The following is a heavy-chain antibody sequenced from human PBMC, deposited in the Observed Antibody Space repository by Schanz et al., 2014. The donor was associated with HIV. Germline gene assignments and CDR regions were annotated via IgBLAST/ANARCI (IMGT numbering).Heavy chain of an antibody. V-gene: IGHV3-30*18. CDR3: AKDRNYYESKYRGKGNYYYYYGMDV. CDR1: GFTFDNYG. Sequence: QVQLVESGGGVVQPGRSLRLSCVASGFTFDNYGMHWVRQAPGKGLEWVAVISYDGTKKHYADSVKGRFTISRDNSKNSLYLVIKSLRAEDAAVYYCAKDRNYYESKYRGKGNYYYYYGMDVWGQGTTVTVSS. CDR2: ISYDGTKK. J-gene: IGHJ6*02. D-gene: IGHD3-22*01.